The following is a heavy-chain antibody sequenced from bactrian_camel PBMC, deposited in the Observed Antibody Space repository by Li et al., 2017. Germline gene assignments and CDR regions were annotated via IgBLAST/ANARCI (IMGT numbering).Heavy chain of an antibody. V-gene: IGHV3S53*01. J-gene: IGHJ4*01. CDR3: AVGDSPLIGSDYLLDHPLMAEG. CDR2: IDRDGTT. Sequence: HVQLVESGGGSVQAGGSLRLSCAASEYSSYCMGWFRQRPGKEREGVAAIDRDGTTTYVDSVKGRFTLSKDSAENTLYLQMNSLKLEDTAMYYCAVGDSPLIGSDYLLDHPLMAEGWGQGTQVTVS. D-gene: IGHD4*01. CDR1: EYSSYC.